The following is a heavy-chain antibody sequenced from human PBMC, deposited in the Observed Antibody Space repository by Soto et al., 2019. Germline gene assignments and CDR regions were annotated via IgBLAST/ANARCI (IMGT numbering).Heavy chain of an antibody. CDR3: ARGRGRYSSGWSWFDP. CDR1: GGTIRSPDW. Sequence: WETLSLTCGVSGGTIRSPDWWTWVRQPPGKGLEWIGEIFQSGSTNYTPSLESRVTISVDKSKNQFSLTLTSVTAADTAVYFCARGRGRYSSGWSWFDPCGQGILLTVSS. CDR2: IFQSGST. D-gene: IGHD6-19*01. J-gene: IGHJ5*02. V-gene: IGHV4-4*02.